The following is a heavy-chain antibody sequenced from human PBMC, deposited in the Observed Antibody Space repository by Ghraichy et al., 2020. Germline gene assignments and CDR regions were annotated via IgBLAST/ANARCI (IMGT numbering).Heavy chain of an antibody. CDR3: ARDPHDYGDYEGGDY. J-gene: IGHJ4*02. CDR1: GFTFSDYY. V-gene: IGHV3-11*01. CDR2: ISSSGSTI. D-gene: IGHD4-17*01. Sequence: LSLTCAASGFTFSDYYMSWIRQAPGKGLEWVSYISSSGSTIYYADSVKGRFTISRDNAKNSLYLQMNSLRAEDTAVYYCARDPHDYGDYEGGDYWGQGTLVTVSS.